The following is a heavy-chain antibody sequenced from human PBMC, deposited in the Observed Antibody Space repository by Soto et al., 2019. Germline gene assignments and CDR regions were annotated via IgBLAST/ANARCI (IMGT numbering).Heavy chain of an antibody. CDR2: IYYSGST. CDR1: GGSISSYY. V-gene: IGHV4-59*01. J-gene: IGHJ4*02. Sequence: SETLSLTCTVSGGSISSYYWSWIRQPPGKGLEWIGYIYYSGSTNYNPSLKSRVTISVDTSKNQFSLKLSSVTAADTAVYYCARERYSNYEANFDYWGQGTLVTVSS. D-gene: IGHD4-4*01. CDR3: ARERYSNYEANFDY.